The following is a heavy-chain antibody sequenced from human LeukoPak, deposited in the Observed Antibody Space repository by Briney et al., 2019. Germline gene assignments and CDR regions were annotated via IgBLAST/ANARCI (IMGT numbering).Heavy chain of an antibody. CDR1: GDSVSSNSAA. V-gene: IGHV6-1*01. CDR2: TYYRSKWYN. D-gene: IGHD2-21*01. J-gene: IGHJ5*02. Sequence: SQTLSLTCAISGDSVSSNSAAWNWIRQSPSIGLEWRGTTYYRSKWYNDYAVSVKSRITINPDTSKNQFSLQLNSVSPEDTAVYYCAREGVVIAPYNWFDPWGQGTLVTVSS. CDR3: AREGVVIAPYNWFDP.